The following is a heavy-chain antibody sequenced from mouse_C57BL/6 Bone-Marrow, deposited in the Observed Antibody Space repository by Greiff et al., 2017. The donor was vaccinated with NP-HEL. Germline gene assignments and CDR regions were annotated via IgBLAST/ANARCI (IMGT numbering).Heavy chain of an antibody. J-gene: IGHJ4*01. V-gene: IGHV1-39*01. CDR2: INPNYGTT. D-gene: IGHD1-1*01. CDR3: ARWHRYYYGSRPYAMGC. CDR1: GYSFTDYN. Sequence: VQLQQSGPELVKPGASVKISCKASGYSFTDYNMNWVKQSNGKSLEWIGVINPNYGTTSYNQKFKGKATLTGDQSSSTAYMQLNCLTSEDSAVYYCARWHRYYYGSRPYAMGCWGKGTSVTVSS.